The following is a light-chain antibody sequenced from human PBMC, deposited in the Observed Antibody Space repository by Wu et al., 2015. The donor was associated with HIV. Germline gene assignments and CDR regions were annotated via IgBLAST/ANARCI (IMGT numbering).Light chain of an antibody. J-gene: IGKJ1*01. CDR2: GAS. V-gene: IGKV3-15*01. CDR3: QHRSNWPT. Sequence: EIVMTQSPATLSVSPGESATLSCRASQSVGSNLAWYQQKPGQAPRVLIYGASTRAPGIPDRFSGSGSGTDFTLTISSLEPEDFAVYYCQHRSNWPTFGQGTKVEIQ. CDR1: QSVGSN.